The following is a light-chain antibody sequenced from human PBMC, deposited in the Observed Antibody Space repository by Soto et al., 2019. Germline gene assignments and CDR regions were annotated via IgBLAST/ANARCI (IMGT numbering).Light chain of an antibody. V-gene: IGLV2-11*01. Sequence: QSALTQPRSVSGSPGQSVTISCTGTSSDVGGYNYVSWYQQHPGKAPKLMIYDVSKRPSGVPDRFSGSKSGNTDSLTISGLQAEDEADYSCCAYAGSSYVFGTGTKLTVL. CDR1: SSDVGGYNY. J-gene: IGLJ1*01. CDR3: CAYAGSSYV. CDR2: DVS.